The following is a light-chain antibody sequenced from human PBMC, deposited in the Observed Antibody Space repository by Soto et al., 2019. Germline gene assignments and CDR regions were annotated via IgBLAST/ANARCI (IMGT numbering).Light chain of an antibody. CDR1: GSDIAGYNY. CDR2: EVT. Sequence: QLVLTQPASVSGSLGQSITISCTGTGSDIAGYNYISWCQQLPGKAPKLMIYEVTIRPSGISNRFSGSKSGNTASLTISGLQAEDEADYFCTSFTSTSSLYVFGTGTKLTVL. CDR3: TSFTSTSSLYV. J-gene: IGLJ1*01. V-gene: IGLV2-14*01.